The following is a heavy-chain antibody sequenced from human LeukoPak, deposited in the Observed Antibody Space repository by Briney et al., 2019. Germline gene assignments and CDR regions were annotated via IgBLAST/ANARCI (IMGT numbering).Heavy chain of an antibody. J-gene: IGHJ4*02. CDR1: GFTFSIYA. D-gene: IGHD3-22*01. Sequence: GGSLRLSCAASGFTFSIYAMTWVRQAPGKGLEWVSGISGSGGSTYYADSVKGRFTISRDNSKNTLYMQMNSLRAEDTAVYYCASQVNYYDSSGYQLEDDYWGQGTLVTVSS. CDR2: ISGSGGST. V-gene: IGHV3-23*01. CDR3: ASQVNYYDSSGYQLEDDY.